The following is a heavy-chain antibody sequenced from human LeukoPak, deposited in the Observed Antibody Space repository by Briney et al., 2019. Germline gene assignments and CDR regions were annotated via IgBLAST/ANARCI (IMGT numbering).Heavy chain of an antibody. V-gene: IGHV3-11*04. D-gene: IGHD3-22*01. CDR3: AREGSYLNSGGSYYLHWLDP. Sequence: GGSLRLSCAASGFTFSDYYMSWIRQAPGKGLEWVSYISSSGSTIYYADSVKGRFTISRDNAKNTLYLEMHSLRVEDTAIYYCAREGSYLNSGGSYYLHWLDPWGQGTLVTVSS. J-gene: IGHJ5*02. CDR2: ISSSGSTI. CDR1: GFTFSDYY.